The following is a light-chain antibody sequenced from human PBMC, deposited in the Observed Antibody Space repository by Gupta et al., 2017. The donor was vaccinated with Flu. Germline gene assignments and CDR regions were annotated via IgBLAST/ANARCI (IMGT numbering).Light chain of an antibody. CDR3: LLSYSGIRV. CDR1: TGPVTGGHY. Sequence: QAVVTQEPSLTVSPGETVTLTCDSSTGPVTGGHYPYWFQQKPGQAPRTLIYDTTKTHSWTPARFSGSLLGGKAALTLSGAQPEDEADYYCLLSYSGIRVFGGGTKLTVL. CDR2: DTT. V-gene: IGLV7-46*01. J-gene: IGLJ3*02.